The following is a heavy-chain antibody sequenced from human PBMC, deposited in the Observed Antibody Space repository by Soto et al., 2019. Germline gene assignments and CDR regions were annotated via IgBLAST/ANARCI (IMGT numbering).Heavy chain of an antibody. J-gene: IGHJ4*02. D-gene: IGHD3-16*01. CDR1: GFTVSSSNY. V-gene: IGHV3-20*04. Sequence: GGSLRLSCVVSGFTVSSSNYMSWVRQAPGKGLEWVSAINWIGGSTNYADSMKGRFTISRDNAKNSLYLQMSSLRAEDTALYYCARHGGTPDLYFDYWGQGTPVTVSS. CDR3: ARHGGTPDLYFDY. CDR2: INWIGGST.